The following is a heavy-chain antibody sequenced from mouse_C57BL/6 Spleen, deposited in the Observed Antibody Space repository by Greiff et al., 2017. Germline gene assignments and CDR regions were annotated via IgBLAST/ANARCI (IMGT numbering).Heavy chain of an antibody. D-gene: IGHD1-1*01. J-gene: IGHJ2*01. CDR2: ISGGGGNT. V-gene: IGHV5-9*01. Sequence: EVMLVESGGGLVKPGGSLKLSCAASGFTFSSYTMSWVRQTPEKRLEWVATISGGGGNTYYPDSVKGRFTISRDNAKNTLYLQMSSLRSEDTALYYCARHEITTVVADYWGQGTTLTVSS. CDR1: GFTFSSYT. CDR3: ARHEITTVVADY.